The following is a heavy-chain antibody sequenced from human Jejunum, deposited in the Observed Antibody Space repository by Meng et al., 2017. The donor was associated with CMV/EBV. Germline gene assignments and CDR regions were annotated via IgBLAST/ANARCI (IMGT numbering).Heavy chain of an antibody. CDR2: IYNGDNT. CDR1: AFTVSRNY. D-gene: IGHD5-12*01. V-gene: IGHV3-53*01. Sequence: GELVESGGGLIQPGGSVRLVCAASAFTVSRNYMNWVGQAPGKGLEWVSVIYNGDNTNYAESVRGRFTISRDNSKNTLYLQMNSLRAEDTAVYYCAGGAVWLVYEYWGQGTLVTVSS. CDR3: AGGAVWLVYEY. J-gene: IGHJ4*02.